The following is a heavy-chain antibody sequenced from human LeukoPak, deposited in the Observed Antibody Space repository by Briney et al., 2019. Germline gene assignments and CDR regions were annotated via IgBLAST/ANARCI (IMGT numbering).Heavy chain of an antibody. V-gene: IGHV4-59*01. CDR3: AREVYYYDSSGYYESVGAFDI. J-gene: IGHJ3*02. Sequence: SETLSLTCTVSGGSISSYYWSWIRQPPGKGLEWIGYIYYSGSTNYNPSLKSRVTISVDTSKNQFSLKLSSVTAADTAVYYCAREVYYYDSSGYYESVGAFDIWGQGTMVTVSS. D-gene: IGHD3-22*01. CDR2: IYYSGST. CDR1: GGSISSYY.